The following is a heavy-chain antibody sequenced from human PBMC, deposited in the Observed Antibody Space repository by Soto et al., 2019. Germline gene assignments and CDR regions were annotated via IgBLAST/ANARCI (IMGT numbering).Heavy chain of an antibody. Sequence: QVQLVQSGAEVKKPGSSVKVSCKASGGTFSSYAISWVRQAPGHGLEWMGGIIPIFGTANYAQKFQGRVTITADESTSTAYMELSSLRSEDTAVYYCASDPYNWNDVVGWNWFDPWGQGTLVTVSS. D-gene: IGHD1-20*01. V-gene: IGHV1-69*01. J-gene: IGHJ5*02. CDR2: IIPIFGTA. CDR1: GGTFSSYA. CDR3: ASDPYNWNDVVGWNWFDP.